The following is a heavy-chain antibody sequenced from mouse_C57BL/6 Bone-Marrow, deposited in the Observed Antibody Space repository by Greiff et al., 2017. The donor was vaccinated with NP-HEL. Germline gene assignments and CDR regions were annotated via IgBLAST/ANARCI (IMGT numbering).Heavy chain of an antibody. CDR1: GYTFTSYG. CDR3: ARENLAWFAY. Sequence: VQLQQSGAELARPGASVKLSCKASGYTFTSYGISWVKQRTGQGLEWIGEIYPRSGNTYYNEKFKGKATLTADKSSSTAYMELRSLTSEDSAVYVFARENLAWFAYWGQGTLVTVSA. V-gene: IGHV1-81*01. J-gene: IGHJ3*01. CDR2: IYPRSGNT.